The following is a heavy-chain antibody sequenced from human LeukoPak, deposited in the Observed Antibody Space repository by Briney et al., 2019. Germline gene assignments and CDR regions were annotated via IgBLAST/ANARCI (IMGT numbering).Heavy chain of an antibody. CDR2: INPNSGGT. Sequence: ASVKVSCKASGYTFTGYYMHWVRQAPGQGLEWMGWINPNSGGTNYAQKFQGRVTTTRDTSISTAYMELSRLRSDDTAVYYCAREEVVPAAQYPSLFDPWGQGTLVTVSS. V-gene: IGHV1-2*02. D-gene: IGHD2-2*01. CDR1: GYTFTGYY. J-gene: IGHJ5*02. CDR3: AREEVVPAAQYPSLFDP.